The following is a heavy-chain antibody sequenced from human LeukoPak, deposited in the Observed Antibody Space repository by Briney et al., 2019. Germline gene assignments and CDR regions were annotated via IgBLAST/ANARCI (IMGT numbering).Heavy chain of an antibody. CDR2: INPNSGGT. V-gene: IGHV1-2*02. CDR1: GYTFTGYY. CDR3: ARDEQNSYYYYYYYMDV. J-gene: IGHJ6*03. Sequence: ASVKVSCKASGYTFTGYYMHWVRQAPGQGLEWMGWINPNSGGTNYAQKFQGRVTMTRDTSISTAYMELGRLRSDDTAVYYCARDEQNSYYYYYYYMDVWGKGTTVTVSS. D-gene: IGHD5-18*01.